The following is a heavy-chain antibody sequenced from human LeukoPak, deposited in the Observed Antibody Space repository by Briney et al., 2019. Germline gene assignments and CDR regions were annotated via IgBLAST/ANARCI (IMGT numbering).Heavy chain of an antibody. Sequence: QPGGSLRLSCAASGFTFSNYAMHWVRQAPGKGLEWVAVISYDGVHKNYADSVKGRFTISRDSSENTLYLQMNSLRAEDTAVYYCARDYYGSGRNQGPDDIWGQGTMVTVSS. V-gene: IGHV3-30-3*01. CDR2: ISYDGVHK. D-gene: IGHD3-10*01. CDR1: GFTFSNYA. J-gene: IGHJ3*02. CDR3: ARDYYGSGRNQGPDDI.